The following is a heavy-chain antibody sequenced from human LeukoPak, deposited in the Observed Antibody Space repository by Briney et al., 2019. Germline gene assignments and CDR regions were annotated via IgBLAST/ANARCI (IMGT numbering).Heavy chain of an antibody. D-gene: IGHD2-2*01. J-gene: IGHJ4*02. CDR2: ISSNGGST. CDR1: GFTFSDYY. CDR3: AKGYCSSTSCYEDY. V-gene: IGHV3-64D*09. Sequence: GGSLRLSCAASGFTFSDYYMSWIRQAPGKGLEYVSAISSNGGSTYYADSVKGRFTISRDNSKNTLYLQMSSLRAEDTAVYYCAKGYCSSTSCYEDYWGQGTLVTVSS.